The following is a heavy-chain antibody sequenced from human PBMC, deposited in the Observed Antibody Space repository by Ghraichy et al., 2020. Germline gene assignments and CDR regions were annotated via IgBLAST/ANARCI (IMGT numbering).Heavy chain of an antibody. Sequence: SGPTLVEPTQTLTLTCTFSGFSLSTSGMCVSWIRQPPGKALEWLALIDWDDDKYYSTSLKTRLTISKDTSKNQVVLTMTNMDPGDTATYYCARGYTSSWSFEKYGTDVWGQGTTVTVSS. V-gene: IGHV2-70*01. CDR2: IDWDDDK. D-gene: IGHD6-6*01. CDR1: GFSLSTSGMC. CDR3: ARGYTSSWSFEKYGTDV. J-gene: IGHJ6*02.